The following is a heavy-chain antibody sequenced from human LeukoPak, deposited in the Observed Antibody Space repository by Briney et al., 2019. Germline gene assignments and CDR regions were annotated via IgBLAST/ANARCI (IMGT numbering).Heavy chain of an antibody. D-gene: IGHD2/OR15-2a*01. CDR1: GGSVSSSSFY. J-gene: IGHJ4*02. Sequence: SETLSLTCTVSGGSVSSSSFYWGWIRQSPGKGLGWIGSIHYSGTTYYNPSLKNRVTISVDTSKNQFSLKLSSVTAADTAVYYCARRTTASPKIFDFWGQGTLVTVSS. CDR2: IHYSGTT. CDR3: ARRTTASPKIFDF. V-gene: IGHV4-39*01.